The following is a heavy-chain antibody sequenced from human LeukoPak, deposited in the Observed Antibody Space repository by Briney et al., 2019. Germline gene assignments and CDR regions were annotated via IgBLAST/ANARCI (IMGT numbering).Heavy chain of an antibody. J-gene: IGHJ4*02. CDR3: ARDQDDSLDS. CDR2: IYSSGST. D-gene: IGHD3-3*01. CDR1: GGSITSGDYF. V-gene: IGHV4-30-4*08. Sequence: SETLSLTCTVSGGSITSGDYFWSWIRQPPGKGLEWIAYIYSSGSTYYNPSLKSRVTMSVDTSKNQFSLKLSSVTAADTAVYYCARDQDDSLDSWGQGTLVTVSS.